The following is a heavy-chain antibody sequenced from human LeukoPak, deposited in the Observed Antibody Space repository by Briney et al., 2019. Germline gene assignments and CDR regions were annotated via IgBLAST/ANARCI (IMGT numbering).Heavy chain of an antibody. J-gene: IGHJ3*02. D-gene: IGHD3-3*01. CDR2: ISGSGGST. CDR1: GFTFSSYA. CDR3: AKDLYDFWSGYYSIVAGALGAFDI. V-gene: IGHV3-23*01. Sequence: GGSLRLSCAASGFTFSSYAMSWVRQAPGKGLEWVSAISGSGGSTYYADSAKGRFTISRDNSKNTLYLQMNSLRAEDTAVYYCAKDLYDFWSGYYSIVAGALGAFDIWGQGTMVTVSS.